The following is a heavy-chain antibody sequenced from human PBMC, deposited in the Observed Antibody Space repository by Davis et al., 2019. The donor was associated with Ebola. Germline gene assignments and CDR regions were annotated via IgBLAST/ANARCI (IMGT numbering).Heavy chain of an antibody. CDR3: ARGGRDGYNWGPGFDY. J-gene: IGHJ4*02. CDR1: GGSFSGYY. D-gene: IGHD5-24*01. V-gene: IGHV4-31*11. Sequence: MPSETLSLTCAVYGGSFSGYYWSWIRQHPGKGLEWIGYIYYSGSTYYNPSLKSRVTISVDTSKNQFSLKLSSVNAADTAVYYCARGGRDGYNWGPGFDYWGQGTLVTVSS. CDR2: IYYSGST.